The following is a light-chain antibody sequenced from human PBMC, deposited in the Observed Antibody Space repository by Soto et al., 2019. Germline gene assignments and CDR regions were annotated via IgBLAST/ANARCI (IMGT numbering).Light chain of an antibody. Sequence: EIIPMNSQATLSVSQGESVTLSCRASQLFSSNLAWYQHKPGQAPRLLIYGVSTRDTGVPDRFSGSASGTEFTLTISSLQSEDFAVYYCQQYNSWPPETFGPGTKVD. CDR2: GVS. V-gene: IGKV3-15*01. J-gene: IGKJ3*01. CDR3: QQYNSWPPET. CDR1: QLFSSN.